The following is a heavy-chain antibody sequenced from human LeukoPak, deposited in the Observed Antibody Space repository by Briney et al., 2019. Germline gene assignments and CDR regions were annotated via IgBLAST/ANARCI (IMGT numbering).Heavy chain of an antibody. J-gene: IGHJ4*02. D-gene: IGHD6-13*01. CDR3: ARDSAGNDY. Sequence: QSGGSLRLSCAASGFTFSSSAMSWVRQAPGKGLEWVANIKQDGSEKYYVDSVKGRFTISRDNAKNSLYLQMNSLRAEDTAMYYCARDSAGNDYWGQGTLVTVSS. CDR1: GFTFSSSA. V-gene: IGHV3-7*01. CDR2: IKQDGSEK.